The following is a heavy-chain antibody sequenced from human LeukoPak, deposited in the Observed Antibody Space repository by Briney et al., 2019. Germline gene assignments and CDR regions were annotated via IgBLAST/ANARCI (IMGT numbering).Heavy chain of an antibody. CDR1: GFAFSSYA. V-gene: IGHV3-23*01. CDR2: ISGSGGST. D-gene: IGHD3-22*01. Sequence: GSLRLSCAASGFAFSSYAMSWVRQAPGKGLEWVSAISGSGGSTYYADSVKGRFTISRGNSKNTLYLQMNSLRAEDTAVYYCAEDLYYYDSRTYYWGQGTLVTVSS. J-gene: IGHJ4*02. CDR3: AEDLYYYDSRTYY.